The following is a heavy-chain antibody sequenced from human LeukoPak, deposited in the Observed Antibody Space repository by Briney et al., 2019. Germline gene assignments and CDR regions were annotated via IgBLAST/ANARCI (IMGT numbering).Heavy chain of an antibody. V-gene: IGHV3-9*01. Sequence: PGGSLRLSCAASGFTFDDYAMHWVRQAPGKGLEWVSGISWNGGSIGYADSVKGRFTISRDNSKNTLYLQMNSLRAEDTAVYYCAKDGGRGYSYGYFWFDPWGQGTLVTVSS. D-gene: IGHD5-18*01. CDR1: GFTFDDYA. CDR3: AKDGGRGYSYGYFWFDP. CDR2: ISWNGGSI. J-gene: IGHJ5*02.